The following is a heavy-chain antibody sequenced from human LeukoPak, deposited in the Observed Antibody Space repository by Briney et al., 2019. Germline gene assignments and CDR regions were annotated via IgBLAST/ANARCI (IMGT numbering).Heavy chain of an antibody. J-gene: IGHJ3*02. V-gene: IGHV3-30*18. CDR2: ISYDGSNK. CDR3: AKELPSYYYDSSVGAFDI. Sequence: PGGSLRLSCAASGFTFSSYGMHWVRQAPGKGLEWVAVISYDGSNKYYADSVKGRFTISRDNSKNTLYLQMNSLRAEDTAVYYCAKELPSYYYDSSVGAFDIWGQGTMVTVSS. D-gene: IGHD3-22*01. CDR1: GFTFSSYG.